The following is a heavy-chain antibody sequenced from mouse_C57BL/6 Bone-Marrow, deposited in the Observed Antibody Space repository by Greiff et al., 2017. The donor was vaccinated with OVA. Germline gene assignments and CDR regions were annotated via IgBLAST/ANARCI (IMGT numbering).Heavy chain of an antibody. CDR1: GFSLTSYG. V-gene: IGHV2-2*01. J-gene: IGHJ3*01. CDR2: IWSGGST. CDR3: ARRAYFSNLWFAY. D-gene: IGHD2-5*01. Sequence: VQLVESGPGLVQPSQSLSITCTVSGFSLTSYGVNWVRQSPGKGLEWLGVIWSGGSTDYNAAFISRLSISKDNSKSQVCFKMNSLQADDTAIYYCARRAYFSNLWFAYWGQGTLVTVSA.